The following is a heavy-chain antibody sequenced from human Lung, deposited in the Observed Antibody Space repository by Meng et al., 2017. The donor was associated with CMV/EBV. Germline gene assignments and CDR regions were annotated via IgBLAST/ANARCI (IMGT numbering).Heavy chain of an antibody. J-gene: IGHJ5*02. Sequence: FTSYGISWVRQAPGQGLKWMGWISAYNGNTNYAQKLQGRVTMTTDTSTSTAYMELRSLRSDDTAVYYCARVGHCSSTSCYRANWFDPWGQGTLVTVSS. CDR3: ARVGHCSSTSCYRANWFDP. V-gene: IGHV1-18*01. D-gene: IGHD2-2*01. CDR1: FTSYG. CDR2: ISAYNGNT.